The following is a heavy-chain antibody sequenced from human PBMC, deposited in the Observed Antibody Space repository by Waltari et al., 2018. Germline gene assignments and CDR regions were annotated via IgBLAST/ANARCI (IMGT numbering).Heavy chain of an antibody. CDR1: GFILSSYW. J-gene: IGHJ3*02. CDR2: IKQDGSEK. Sequence: EVQVVESGGGLVQPGGSLRLSCAASGFILSSYWMSWVRQAPGKGLEWVANIKQDGSEKYYVDSVKGRCTISRDNAKNSLYLQMNSLRVEDTAVYYCARESHQDFGAFDIWGQGTRVTVSS. CDR3: ARESHQDFGAFDI. V-gene: IGHV3-7*01. D-gene: IGHD3-16*01.